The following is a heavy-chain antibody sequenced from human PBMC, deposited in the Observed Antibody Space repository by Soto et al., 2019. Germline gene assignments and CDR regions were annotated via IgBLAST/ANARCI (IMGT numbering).Heavy chain of an antibody. Sequence: GASVKFSCKASGYTFTSYGISWMRQAPGQGLEWMGWISAYNGNTNYAQKLQGRVTMTTDTSTSTAYMELRSLRSDDTAVYYCAKAVAGSFDYWGQGTLVTVSS. CDR2: ISAYNGNT. D-gene: IGHD6-19*01. CDR1: GYTFTSYG. V-gene: IGHV1-18*01. CDR3: AKAVAGSFDY. J-gene: IGHJ4*02.